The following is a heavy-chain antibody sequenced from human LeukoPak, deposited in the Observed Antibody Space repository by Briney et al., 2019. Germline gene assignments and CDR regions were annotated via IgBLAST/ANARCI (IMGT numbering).Heavy chain of an antibody. CDR3: ARGIYHFDY. D-gene: IGHD2-2*02. J-gene: IGHJ4*02. CDR2: IYYSGST. V-gene: IGHV4-59*12. Sequence: PSETLSLTCTVSGGSISSYYWSWIRQPPGKGLEWIGYIYYSGSTNYNPSLRSRVTISVDTSKNQFSLKLSSVTAADTAVYYCARGIYHFDYWGQGTLVTVSS. CDR1: GGSISSYY.